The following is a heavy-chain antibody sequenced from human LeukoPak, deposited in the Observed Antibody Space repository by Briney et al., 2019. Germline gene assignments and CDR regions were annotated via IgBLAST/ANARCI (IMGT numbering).Heavy chain of an antibody. V-gene: IGHV1-8*01. J-gene: IGHJ6*03. D-gene: IGHD4-11*01. CDR1: GYTFTSYD. CDR3: ARGYYSDYYMDV. Sequence: GASVKVSCKASGYTFTSYDINWVRQAPGQGLEWMGWMNPNSGNTGYAQKFQGRVTMTRNTSISTAYMELSSLRSEDTAVYYCARGYYSDYYMDVWGKGTTVTVSS. CDR2: MNPNSGNT.